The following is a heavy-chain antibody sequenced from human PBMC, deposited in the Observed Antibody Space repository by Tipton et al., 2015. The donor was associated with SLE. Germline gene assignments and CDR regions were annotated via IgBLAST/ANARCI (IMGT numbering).Heavy chain of an antibody. V-gene: IGHV4-39*01. CDR1: GGSISSSSYY. Sequence: TLSLTCTVSGGSISSSSYYWGWIRQPPGKGLEWIGSIYYSGSTYYNPSLKSRVTISVDTSKNQFSLKLSSVTAADTAVYYCARLYSDSSGYYYVAFDIWGQGTMVTVSS. J-gene: IGHJ3*02. D-gene: IGHD3-22*01. CDR3: ARLYSDSSGYYYVAFDI. CDR2: IYYSGST.